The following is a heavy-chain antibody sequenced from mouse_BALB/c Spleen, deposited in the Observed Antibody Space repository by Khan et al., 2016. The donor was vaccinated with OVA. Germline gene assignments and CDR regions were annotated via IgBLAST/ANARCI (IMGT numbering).Heavy chain of an antibody. Sequence: EGKSQESGPSLVKPSQTLSLTCSVTGDSITTGYWNWIRKFPGNKLEYMGYIIYTGYTYYNPSLKSRISITRHTSNNQYYLQLNSVTDEDTATYYCARSTYRYAFVYWGQGTLVTVSA. D-gene: IGHD2-14*01. J-gene: IGHJ3*01. CDR3: ARSTYRYAFVY. V-gene: IGHV3-8*02. CDR2: IIYTGYT. CDR1: GDSITTGY.